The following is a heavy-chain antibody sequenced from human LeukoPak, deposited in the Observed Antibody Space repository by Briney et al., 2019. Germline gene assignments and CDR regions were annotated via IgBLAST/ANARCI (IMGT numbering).Heavy chain of an antibody. V-gene: IGHV4-39*01. CDR1: VGSISSSSYY. Sequence: SETLSLTCTVSVGSISSSSYYWGWIRQPPGKGLEWIGSIYYSGSTYYNPSLKSRVTISVDTSKNQFSLKLRSVTAADTAVYYCARRNNRPLRFLEWSYYFDYWGQGTLVTVSS. D-gene: IGHD3-3*01. CDR2: IYYSGST. J-gene: IGHJ4*02. CDR3: ARRNNRPLRFLEWSYYFDY.